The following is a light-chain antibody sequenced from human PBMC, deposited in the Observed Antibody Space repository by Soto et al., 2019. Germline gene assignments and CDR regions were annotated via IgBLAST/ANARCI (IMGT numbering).Light chain of an antibody. CDR2: STS. CDR1: QSISSSY. V-gene: IGKV3D-20*02. CDR3: QQRSHWPPG. J-gene: IGKJ5*01. Sequence: IGVTQSPCTLSLSPGERATLSCRASQSISSSYLAWYQQKLGQAPRLLIHSTSSRATGIPDRFSGSGSGTDFTLTISSLEPEDFAVYYCQQRSHWPPGFAQRTRLEI.